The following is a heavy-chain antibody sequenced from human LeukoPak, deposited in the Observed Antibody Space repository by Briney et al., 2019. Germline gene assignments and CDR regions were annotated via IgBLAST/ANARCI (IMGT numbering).Heavy chain of an antibody. CDR1: GGSISSYC. V-gene: IGHV4-59*01. D-gene: IGHD6-13*01. Sequence: PSETLSLTCTVSGGSISSYCWSWIRQPPGKGLEWIGYIYYSGSTNYNPSLKSRVTIPVDTSKNQFSLMLSSVTAADTAVYYCAGSIAAAGTGGMDVWGKGTTVTVSS. CDR3: AGSIAAAGTGGMDV. CDR2: IYYSGST. J-gene: IGHJ6*04.